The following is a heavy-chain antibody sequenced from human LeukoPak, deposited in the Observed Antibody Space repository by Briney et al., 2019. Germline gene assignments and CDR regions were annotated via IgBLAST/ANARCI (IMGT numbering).Heavy chain of an antibody. Sequence: GESLKISCKGSGYSFTSYWIGWVRQKPGKGLEWMGIIFPGDSETRFSPSFQGHVTMSADKSFSSASLQWSSLKASDTGMYYCARRYDYYGAGIYYFDLWGQGTLVSV. CDR3: ARRYDYYGAGIYYFDL. D-gene: IGHD3-10*01. CDR2: IFPGDSET. J-gene: IGHJ4*02. CDR1: GYSFTSYW. V-gene: IGHV5-51*01.